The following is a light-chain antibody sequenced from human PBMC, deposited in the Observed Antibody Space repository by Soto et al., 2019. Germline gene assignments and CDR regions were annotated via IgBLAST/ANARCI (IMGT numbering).Light chain of an antibody. V-gene: IGKV3-11*01. CDR3: QQRSNWPPWT. CDR1: QRVSSY. J-gene: IGKJ1*01. CDR2: DAS. Sequence: EIVLTQSPATLSLSPGERATLSCRASQRVSSYLAWYQQKPGQAPRLLIYDASNRATGIPARFSGSGSGTDFTLTISSLEPEDFAVYYGQQRSNWPPWTFGQGTKVEIK.